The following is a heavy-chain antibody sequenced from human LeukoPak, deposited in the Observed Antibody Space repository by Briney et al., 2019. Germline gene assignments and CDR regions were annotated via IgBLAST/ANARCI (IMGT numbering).Heavy chain of an antibody. Sequence: ASVKVSCKASGYTFTSYGISWVRQAPGQGLEWMGWISAYNGNTNYAQKLQGRVTMTTDTSTSTAYMELRSLRSDDTAVYYCARDRKYYGSGSYFPDYWGKGTLVTVSS. CDR2: ISAYNGNT. CDR1: GYTFTSYG. V-gene: IGHV1-18*04. CDR3: ARDRKYYGSGSYFPDY. D-gene: IGHD3-10*01. J-gene: IGHJ4*02.